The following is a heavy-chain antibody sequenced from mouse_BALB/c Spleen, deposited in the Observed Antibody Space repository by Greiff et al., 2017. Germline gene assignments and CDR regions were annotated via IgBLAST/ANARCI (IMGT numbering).Heavy chain of an antibody. CDR3: ARTTVVGPFDY. J-gene: IGHJ2*01. V-gene: IGHV1-14*01. D-gene: IGHD1-1*01. CDR2: INPYNDGT. CDR1: GYTFTSYV. Sequence: EVKLVESGPELVKPGASVKMSCKASGYTFTSYVMHWVKQKPGQGLEWIGYINPYNDGTKYNEKFKGKATLTSDKSSSTAYMELSSLTSEDSAVYYCARTTVVGPFDYWGQGTTLTVSS.